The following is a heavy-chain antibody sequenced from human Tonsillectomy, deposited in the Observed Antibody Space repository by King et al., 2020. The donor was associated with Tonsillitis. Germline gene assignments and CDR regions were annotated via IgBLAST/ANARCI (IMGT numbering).Heavy chain of an antibody. J-gene: IGHJ6*02. CDR1: GFSFSSYA. CDR3: AKDWYYDSSVNYHYGLDV. D-gene: IGHD3-22*01. CDR2: ISGSGGRT. V-gene: IGHV3-23*04. Sequence: VQLVESGGGLVQPGGSLRLSCAASGFSFSSYAMSWVRQAPGKGLQWVSAISGSGGRTYYADSVKGRFTISRDNSKSTVNVQMNSLRAEDTAVYYCAKDWYYDSSVNYHYGLDVWGQGTTVTVSS.